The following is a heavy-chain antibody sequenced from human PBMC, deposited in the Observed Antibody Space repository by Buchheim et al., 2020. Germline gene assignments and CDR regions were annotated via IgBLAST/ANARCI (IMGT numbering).Heavy chain of an antibody. Sequence: VQLVESGGGVVQPGGSLRLSCAASGFTFSSYAMSWVRQAPGKGLEWVSIISGSGGSAHYADSVKGRFTISRDNSKNTLYLQMNSLRAEDTAVYYCAKGWAPMIVVVKAFDYWGQGTL. V-gene: IGHV3-23*04. J-gene: IGHJ4*02. CDR3: AKGWAPMIVVVKAFDY. CDR2: ISGSGGSA. D-gene: IGHD3-22*01. CDR1: GFTFSSYA.